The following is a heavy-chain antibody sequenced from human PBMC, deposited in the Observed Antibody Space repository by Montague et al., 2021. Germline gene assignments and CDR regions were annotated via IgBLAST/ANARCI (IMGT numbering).Heavy chain of an antibody. CDR3: ARTIAMVIAATTGPDAFDV. J-gene: IGHJ3*01. CDR1: GGSISSYY. D-gene: IGHD2-15*01. CDR2: ISYRGST. V-gene: IGHV4-59*01. Sequence: SETLSLTCSVSGGSISSYYSSWIRQPPGKGLEYIGYISYRGSTNSSPSLQSRVTISGDTSKNQFSLKLTSVTAADTAIYYCARTIAMVIAATTGPDAFDVWGRGTMVTVSS.